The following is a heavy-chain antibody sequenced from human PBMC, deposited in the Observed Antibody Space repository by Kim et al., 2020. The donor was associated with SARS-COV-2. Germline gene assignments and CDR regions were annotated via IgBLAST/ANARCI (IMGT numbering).Heavy chain of an antibody. D-gene: IGHD2-15*01. CDR3: ARDKLLRGIVVVVAATGYYYYGMDV. Sequence: ASVKVSCKASGYTFTSYAMHWVRQAPGQRLEWMGWINAGNGNTKHSQKFQGRVTITRDTSASTAYMELSSLRSEDTAVYYCARDKLLRGIVVVVAATGYYYYGMDVWGQGTTVTVSS. CDR2: INAGNGNT. J-gene: IGHJ6*02. V-gene: IGHV1-3*01. CDR1: GYTFTSYA.